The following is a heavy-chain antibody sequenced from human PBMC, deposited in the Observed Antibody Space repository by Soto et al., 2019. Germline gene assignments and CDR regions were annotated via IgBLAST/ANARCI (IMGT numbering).Heavy chain of an antibody. CDR3: ARICPGSGWYNSDYIDY. J-gene: IGHJ4*02. CDR2: IFSNDEK. D-gene: IGHD6-19*01. V-gene: IGHV2-26*01. CDR1: GFSLSNARMG. Sequence: SGPTLVNPTETLTLTCTVSGFSLSNARMGVSWIRQPPGKALEWLAHIFSNDEKSYSTSLKSRLTISKDTSKSQVVLTMTNMDPVDTATYYCARICPGSGWYNSDYIDYCGQRTLVTVSS.